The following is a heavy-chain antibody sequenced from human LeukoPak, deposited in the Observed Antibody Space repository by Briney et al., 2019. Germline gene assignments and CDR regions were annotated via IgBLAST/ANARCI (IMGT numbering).Heavy chain of an antibody. Sequence: GGSLRLSCAASGFTFSSYAMSWVRQAPGNGLEWVSAISGSGGSTYYADSVKGRFTISRDNSKNTLYLQMNSLRAEDTAVYYCAKANGDPWYYYYGMDVWGQGTTVTVSS. D-gene: IGHD4-17*01. CDR2: ISGSGGST. CDR1: GFTFSSYA. CDR3: AKANGDPWYYYYGMDV. V-gene: IGHV3-23*01. J-gene: IGHJ6*02.